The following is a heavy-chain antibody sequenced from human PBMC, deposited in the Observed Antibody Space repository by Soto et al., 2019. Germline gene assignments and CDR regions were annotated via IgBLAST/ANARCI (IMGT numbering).Heavy chain of an antibody. Sequence: QLQLQEFGSGLVKPSQTLSLTCAGSGGSISSGGYSWSWIRQPPGKDLERIGYIYHRQSTYYTPSLKSPVTVSVGRSKNQFSLKLSSVTAADTAVYYCARVPGLWGRGTLVTVSS. J-gene: IGHJ2*01. CDR1: GGSISSGGYS. CDR3: ARVPGL. V-gene: IGHV4-30-2*01. CDR2: IYHRQST.